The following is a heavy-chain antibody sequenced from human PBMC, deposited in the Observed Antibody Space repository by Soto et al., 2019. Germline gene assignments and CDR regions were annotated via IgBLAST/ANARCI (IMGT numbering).Heavy chain of an antibody. J-gene: IGHJ5*02. CDR2: INQDGSEK. Sequence: VGSLRLSCGVSGFTFGSFWMGWVSQAPGKGLEWVANINQDGSEKYYVDSVKGRFTISRDNPRNSLYLQMDSLRVEDTAVYFCARQIRGLTPNWFDPWGQGTLVTVSS. CDR3: ARQIRGLTPNWFDP. CDR1: GFTFGSFW. V-gene: IGHV3-7*01.